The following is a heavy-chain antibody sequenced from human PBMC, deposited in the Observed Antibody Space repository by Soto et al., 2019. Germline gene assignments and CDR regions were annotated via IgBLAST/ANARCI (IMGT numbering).Heavy chain of an antibody. CDR2: INHSGST. Sequence: PSETLSLTCAVYGGSFSGYYWNWIRQPPGKGLEWIGEINHSGSTNYNLSLKSRFTISVDTSKNQFSLKLSSVTAADTAVYYCARSGAAAGLTYNLFYPCGQGTLVTVSS. J-gene: IGHJ5*02. D-gene: IGHD6-13*01. CDR1: GGSFSGYY. CDR3: ARSGAAAGLTYNLFYP. V-gene: IGHV4-34*01.